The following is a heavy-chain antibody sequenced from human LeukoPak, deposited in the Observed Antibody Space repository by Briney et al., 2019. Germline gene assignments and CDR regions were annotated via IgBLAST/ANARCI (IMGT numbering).Heavy chain of an antibody. V-gene: IGHV4-4*02. CDR3: ARPTYDPISFDI. CDR1: GGSISSSNW. D-gene: IGHD2-21*01. CDR2: IYYSGSI. Sequence: PSGTLSLTCAVSGGSISSSNWWSWVRQPPGKGLEWIGSIYYSGSIYYNPSLKSRITISVDTSKNQFSLKLSSVTAADTAVYYCARPTYDPISFDIWGQGTMVTVSS. J-gene: IGHJ3*02.